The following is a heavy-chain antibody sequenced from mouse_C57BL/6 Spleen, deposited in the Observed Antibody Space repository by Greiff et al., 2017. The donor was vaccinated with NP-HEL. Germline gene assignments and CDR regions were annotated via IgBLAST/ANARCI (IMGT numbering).Heavy chain of an antibody. D-gene: IGHD1-1*01. J-gene: IGHJ1*03. CDR3: TRCSTTVVADWYFDV. V-gene: IGHV1-15*01. CDR2: IDPETGGT. CDR1: GYTFTDYE. Sequence: QLQQSGAELVRPGASVTLSCKASGYTFTDYEMHWVKQTPVHGLEWIGAIDPETGGTAYNQKFKGKAILTADKSSSTAYMELRSLTSEDSAVYYCTRCSTTVVADWYFDVWGTGTTVTVSS.